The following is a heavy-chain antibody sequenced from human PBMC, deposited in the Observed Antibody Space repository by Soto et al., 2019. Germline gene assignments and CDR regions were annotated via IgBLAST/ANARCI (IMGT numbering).Heavy chain of an antibody. CDR1: GGTFSSYT. Sequence: SVKVSCKASGGTFSSYTISWVRQAPGQGLEWMGRIIPILGIANYAQKFQGRVTITADKSTSTAYMELSSLRSEDTAVYYCAREFRAEDIVVVVAATNDAFDIWGQGTMVTVSS. D-gene: IGHD2-15*01. CDR3: AREFRAEDIVVVVAATNDAFDI. J-gene: IGHJ3*02. CDR2: IIPILGIA. V-gene: IGHV1-69*04.